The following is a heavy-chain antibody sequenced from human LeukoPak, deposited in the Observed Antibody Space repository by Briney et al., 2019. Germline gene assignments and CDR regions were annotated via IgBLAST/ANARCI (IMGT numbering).Heavy chain of an antibody. V-gene: IGHV3-30-3*01. CDR3: ARPAVAGTEDLQD. D-gene: IGHD6-19*01. Sequence: GGSLRLSCAASGFTFSSYAMHWVRQAPGKGLEWVAVISYDGSNKYYADSVKGRFTISRDNSKNTLYLQMNSLGVDDTAVYYCARPAVAGTEDLQDWGQGTLVTVSP. J-gene: IGHJ1*01. CDR1: GFTFSSYA. CDR2: ISYDGSNK.